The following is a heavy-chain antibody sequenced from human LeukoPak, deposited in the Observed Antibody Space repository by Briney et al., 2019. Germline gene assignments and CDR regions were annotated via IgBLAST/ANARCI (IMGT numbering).Heavy chain of an antibody. CDR3: ARENLWFGELLPFDP. CDR1: GGSVSSGSYY. J-gene: IGHJ5*02. V-gene: IGHV4-61*01. D-gene: IGHD3-10*01. Sequence: PSETLSVTCTVSGGSVSSGSYYWSWIRHPPGTGLEWIGYIYYSGSTNYNPSLKSRVTISVDTSKNQFSLKLSSVTAADTAVYYCARENLWFGELLPFDPWGQGTLVTVSS. CDR2: IYYSGST.